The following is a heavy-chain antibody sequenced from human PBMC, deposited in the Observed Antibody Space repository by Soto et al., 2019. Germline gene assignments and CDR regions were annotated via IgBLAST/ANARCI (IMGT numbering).Heavy chain of an antibody. CDR3: ARKHDSWTMLYFDY. CDR2: IYPGDSDT. CDR1: GYSFTSYW. Sequence: GESLKISCKGSGYSFTSYWIAWVRQMPGKGLEWMGIIYPGDSDTRYSPSFQGHVTISADTSISTAYLQWSSLKASDTAIYYCARKHDSWTMLYFDYWGQGTLVTVSS. D-gene: IGHD3-3*01. J-gene: IGHJ4*02. V-gene: IGHV5-51*01.